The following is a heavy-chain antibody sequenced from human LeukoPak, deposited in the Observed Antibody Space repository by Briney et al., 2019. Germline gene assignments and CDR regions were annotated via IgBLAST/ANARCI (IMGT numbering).Heavy chain of an antibody. V-gene: IGHV1-69*13. CDR2: IIPIFGTT. Sequence: SVKISCKASGGTFSSYAISWVRRAPGQGLEWMGGIIPIFGTTNYAQKFQGRVSITADESTSTAYMELSSLRSEDTAVYYCARGMVRGVIITSEMYFDYWGQGTLVTVSS. D-gene: IGHD3-10*01. CDR1: GGTFSSYA. J-gene: IGHJ4*02. CDR3: ARGMVRGVIITSEMYFDY.